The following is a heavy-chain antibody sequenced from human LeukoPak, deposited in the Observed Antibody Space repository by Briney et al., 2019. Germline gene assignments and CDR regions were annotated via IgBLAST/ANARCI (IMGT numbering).Heavy chain of an antibody. CDR3: AKDIGGTTNYYYYYNGMDV. CDR2: ISWNSGSI. Sequence: GGSLRLSCAASGFTFDDYAMHWVRQAPGKGLEWVSGISWNSGSIGYADSVKGRFTISRDNAKSSLYLQMNSLRAEDTALYYCAKDIGGTTNYYYYYNGMDVWGQGTTVTVSS. J-gene: IGHJ6*02. D-gene: IGHD1-26*01. CDR1: GFTFDDYA. V-gene: IGHV3-9*01.